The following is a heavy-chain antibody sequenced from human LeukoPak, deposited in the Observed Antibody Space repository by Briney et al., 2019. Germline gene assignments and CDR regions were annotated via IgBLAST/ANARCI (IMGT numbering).Heavy chain of an antibody. J-gene: IGHJ4*02. D-gene: IGHD1-14*01. V-gene: IGHV4-39*01. CDR3: ARLEGLYHPTTDV. Sequence: SETLSLTCTVSGYSISGRSSYWGWFRQPPGKGPEWLGSVFYSGTPYDNPSLKSRVTISIDTSKNQFYLRLNSVTAADTAVYYCARLEGLYHPTTDVWGQGILVTVSS. CDR2: VFYSGTP. CDR1: GYSISGRSSY.